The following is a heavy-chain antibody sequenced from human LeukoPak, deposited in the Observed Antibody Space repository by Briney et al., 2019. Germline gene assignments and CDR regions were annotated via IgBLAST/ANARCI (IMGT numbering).Heavy chain of an antibody. Sequence: SQTLSLTCSVSGGSISSASYYWSWIRQPAGKGLEWIGRTFTTGSTKYNPSLKSRVTMSLDTSKNQFSLRLSSVTAADTAVYYCARSQEGYFDSWSGYHYYYYMDAWGKGTTVTVSS. V-gene: IGHV4-61*02. J-gene: IGHJ6*03. CDR2: TFTTGST. D-gene: IGHD3-3*01. CDR3: ARSQEGYFDSWSGYHYYYYMDA. CDR1: GGSISSASYY.